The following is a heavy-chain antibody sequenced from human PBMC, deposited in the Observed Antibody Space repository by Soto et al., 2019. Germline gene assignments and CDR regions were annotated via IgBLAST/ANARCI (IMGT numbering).Heavy chain of an antibody. CDR1: GFTFSSYA. V-gene: IGHV3-23*01. D-gene: IGHD1-26*01. CDR3: AKDPVGATVPYYFDY. Sequence: EVQLLESGGGLVQPGGSLRLSCAASGFTFSSYAMSWVRQAPGKGLEWVSAISGSGGSTYYADSAKGRFTISRDNSKNTLYLPMNSLRAEDTAVYYCAKDPVGATVPYYFDYWGLGTLVTVS. CDR2: ISGSGGST. J-gene: IGHJ4*02.